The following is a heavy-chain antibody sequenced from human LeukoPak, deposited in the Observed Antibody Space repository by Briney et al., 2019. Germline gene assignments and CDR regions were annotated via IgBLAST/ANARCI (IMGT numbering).Heavy chain of an antibody. CDR2: IDPSDSYT. J-gene: IGHJ5*02. V-gene: IGHV5-10-1*01. D-gene: IGHD5-12*01. CDR3: ARGGTSAYGWFDP. Sequence: GESLKISCKGSGYSFTSYWISWVRQMPGKGLEWMGTIDPSDSYTNYSPSFQGHVTISADKSISTAYLQWSSLKASDTAMYYCARGGTSAYGWFDPWGQGALVTVSS. CDR1: GYSFTSYW.